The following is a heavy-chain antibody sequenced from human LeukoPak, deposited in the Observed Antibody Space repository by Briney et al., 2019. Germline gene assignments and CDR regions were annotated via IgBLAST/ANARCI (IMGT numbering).Heavy chain of an antibody. J-gene: IGHJ5*02. CDR3: ARQGCSGGSRYSGVWWFDP. CDR1: GYTFTSYG. CDR2: ISAYNGNT. D-gene: IGHD2-15*01. Sequence: ASVKVSCKASGYTFTSYGISWVRQAPGQGLEWMGWISAYNGNTNYAQKLQGRVTMTTDTSTSTAYMELRSLRSDDTAVYYCARQGCSGGSRYSGVWWFDPWGQGTLVTVSS. V-gene: IGHV1-18*01.